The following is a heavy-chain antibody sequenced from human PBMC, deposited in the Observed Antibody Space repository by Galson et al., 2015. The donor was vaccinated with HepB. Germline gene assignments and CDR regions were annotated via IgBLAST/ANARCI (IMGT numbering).Heavy chain of an antibody. CDR2: INPNSGGT. V-gene: IGHV1-2*04. D-gene: IGHD3-10*01. CDR1: GYTFTGYY. CDR3: ARSPPYGSGLRSFDP. Sequence: SCKASGYTFTGYYMHWVRQAPGQGLEWMGWINPNSGGTNYAQKFQGWVTMTRDTSISTAYMELSRLRSDDTAVYYCARSPPYGSGLRSFDPWGQGTLVTVSS. J-gene: IGHJ5*02.